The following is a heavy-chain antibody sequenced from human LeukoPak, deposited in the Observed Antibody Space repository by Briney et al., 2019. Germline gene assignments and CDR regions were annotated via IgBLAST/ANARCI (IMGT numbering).Heavy chain of an antibody. J-gene: IGHJ4*02. Sequence: WASVKVSCKASGGTFSSYAISWVRQAPGQGLEWMGRIIPILGIANYAQKFQGRVTITADKSTSTAYMELRSLRSDDAAVYYCARDSALAIVNYFDYWGQGTLVTVSS. V-gene: IGHV1-69*04. D-gene: IGHD3-16*02. CDR3: ARDSALAIVNYFDY. CDR1: GGTFSSYA. CDR2: IIPILGIA.